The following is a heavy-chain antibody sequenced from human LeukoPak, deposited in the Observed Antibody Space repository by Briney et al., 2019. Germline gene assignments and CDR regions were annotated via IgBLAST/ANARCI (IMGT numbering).Heavy chain of an antibody. CDR3: ARDSAGYGTVDT. Sequence: PSETLSLTCTVSGVSISSDTYYWSWIRQPPGKGLEWIGYIYYSGAAYYSPSLKSRVTISVNTSKNQFSLRLSSVTAADTAVYSCARDSAGYGTVDTWGQGTLVTVSS. D-gene: IGHD2-15*01. V-gene: IGHV4-30-4*01. CDR2: IYYSGAA. CDR1: GVSISSDTYY. J-gene: IGHJ5*02.